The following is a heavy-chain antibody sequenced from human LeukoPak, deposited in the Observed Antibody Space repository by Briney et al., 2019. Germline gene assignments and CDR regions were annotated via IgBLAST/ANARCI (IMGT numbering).Heavy chain of an antibody. CDR3: ARLGYCSSTSCYSHYYYGMDV. J-gene: IGHJ6*02. CDR2: INPSGGST. D-gene: IGHD2-2*01. Sequence: GASVKVSCKASGYTFTSYYMHWVRQAPGQGLEWMGIINPSGGSTSYAQKFQGRVTMTRDTSTSTVYMELSSPRSEDTAVYYCARLGYCSSTSCYSHYYYGMDVWGQGTTVTVSS. V-gene: IGHV1-46*01. CDR1: GYTFTSYY.